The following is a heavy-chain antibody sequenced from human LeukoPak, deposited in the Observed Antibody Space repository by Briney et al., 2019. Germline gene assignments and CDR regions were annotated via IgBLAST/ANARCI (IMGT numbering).Heavy chain of an antibody. CDR2: INSNGDST. Sequence: GGSLRLSCAATGFLFSSHAMYWVRQAPGKGLEYVSAINSNGDSTYHAHSVKGRFTISRDNSKNSLYLQMGSLRAEDMAVYYCAREGQWLDSWGLGTLVTVSS. J-gene: IGHJ5*01. CDR3: AREGQWLDS. V-gene: IGHV3-64*01. D-gene: IGHD6-19*01. CDR1: GFLFSSHA.